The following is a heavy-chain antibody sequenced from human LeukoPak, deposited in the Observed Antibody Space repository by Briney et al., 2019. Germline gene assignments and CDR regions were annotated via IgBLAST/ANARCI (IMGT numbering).Heavy chain of an antibody. CDR2: ISGSGGST. CDR3: AKGPGSYFFFDY. Sequence: GGSLRLSCAASGFTVSSNYMSWVRQAPGKGLEWVSAISGSGGSTYYADSVKGRFTISRDNSKNTLYLQMNSLRAEDTAVYYCAKGPGSYFFFDYWGQGTQVTVSS. J-gene: IGHJ4*02. D-gene: IGHD1-26*01. CDR1: GFTVSSNY. V-gene: IGHV3-23*01.